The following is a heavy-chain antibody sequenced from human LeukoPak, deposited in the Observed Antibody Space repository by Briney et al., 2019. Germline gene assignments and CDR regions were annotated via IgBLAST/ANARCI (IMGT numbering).Heavy chain of an antibody. CDR2: LNPGRGNT. Sequence: ASVKVSCKASGYTFSSYYMHWVRQAPGQGLEWMGILNPGRGNTGYAQKFQGRVTMTRDTSTSTVYMELSSLRSEDTAVYYCARDPDGDSDFDYWGQGTLVTVSS. V-gene: IGHV1-46*01. CDR3: ARDPDGDSDFDY. CDR1: GYTFSSYY. D-gene: IGHD4-17*01. J-gene: IGHJ4*02.